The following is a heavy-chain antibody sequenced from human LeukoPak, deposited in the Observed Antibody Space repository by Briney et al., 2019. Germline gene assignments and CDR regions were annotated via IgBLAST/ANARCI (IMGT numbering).Heavy chain of an antibody. CDR1: GYTFTSYG. D-gene: IGHD2/OR15-2a*01. CDR3: ARKSGRISDYYGMDV. V-gene: IGHV1-69*13. CDR2: IIPIFGTA. J-gene: IGHJ6*02. Sequence: SVKVSCKASGYTFTSYGISWVRQAPGQGLEWMGGIIPIFGTANYAQKFQGRVTITADESTSTAYMELSSLRSEDTAVYYCARKSGRISDYYGMDVWGQGTTVTVSS.